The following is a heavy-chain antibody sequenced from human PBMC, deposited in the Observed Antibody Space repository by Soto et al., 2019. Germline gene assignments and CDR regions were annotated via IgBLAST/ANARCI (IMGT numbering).Heavy chain of an antibody. CDR3: ATQPPRYCSSTSCSGRGNWFDP. J-gene: IGHJ5*02. CDR2: IYYSGST. CDR1: GGSISSSSYY. V-gene: IGHV4-39*01. Sequence: SETLSLTCTVSGGSISSSSYYWGWIRQPPGKGLEWIGSIYYSGSTYYNPSLKSRVTISVDTSKNQFSLKLSSVTAADTAVYYCATQPPRYCSSTSCSGRGNWFDPWGQGTLVTVSS. D-gene: IGHD2-2*01.